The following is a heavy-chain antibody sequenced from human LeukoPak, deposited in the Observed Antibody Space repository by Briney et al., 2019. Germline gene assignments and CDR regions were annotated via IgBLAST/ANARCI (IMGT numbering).Heavy chain of an antibody. CDR3: ARRRSGSYGNFDY. CDR1: GGSVSSSSNY. Sequence: PSETLSLTCTVSGGSVSSSSNYWGWIRQPPGKGLEWIGSIYYSGSTYYNPSLKSRVTISIDMSKNQFSLKLSSVTAADTAVYYCARRRSGSYGNFDYWGQGTLVTVSS. J-gene: IGHJ4*02. V-gene: IGHV4-39*01. CDR2: IYYSGST. D-gene: IGHD1-26*01.